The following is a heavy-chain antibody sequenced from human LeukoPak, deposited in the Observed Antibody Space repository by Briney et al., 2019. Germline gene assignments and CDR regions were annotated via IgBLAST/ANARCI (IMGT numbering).Heavy chain of an antibody. Sequence: GASVKVSCKASGYTFTSNYMHWVRQAPGQGLEWMGMINPSSGSPRYAKTVQGRVTMTRDTSTSTVYMEMSSLRSEDTAVYYCAREDVLMVYATWGQGTLVTVSS. CDR3: AREDVLMVYAT. V-gene: IGHV1-46*01. D-gene: IGHD2-8*01. J-gene: IGHJ4*02. CDR1: GYTFTSNY. CDR2: INPSSGSP.